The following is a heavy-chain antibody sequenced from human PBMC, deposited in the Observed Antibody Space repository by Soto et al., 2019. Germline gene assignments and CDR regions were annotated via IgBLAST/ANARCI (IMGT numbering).Heavy chain of an antibody. CDR1: GGSISSSSYY. V-gene: IGHV4-39*01. CDR3: GGVPDA. Sequence: SETVSLTCTVSGGSISSSSYYWGWIRQPPGKGLEWIGSISYSESTYYNPSPKSRVTISVDTSKNQFSLKLSSVTAADTAVYFCGGVPDAWGKGALVTVSS. CDR2: ISYSEST. J-gene: IGHJ5*02.